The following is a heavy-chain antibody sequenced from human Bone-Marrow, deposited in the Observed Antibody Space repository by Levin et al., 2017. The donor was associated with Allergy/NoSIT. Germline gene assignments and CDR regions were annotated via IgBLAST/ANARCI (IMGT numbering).Heavy chain of an antibody. CDR3: ARDRIDHCAATSCYSAFDV. V-gene: IGHV3-30*03. CDR2: ISYDGSTK. J-gene: IGHJ3*01. D-gene: IGHD2-2*01. Sequence: GESLKISCAASGFTFSSYGIHWVRQAPGKGLEWMAFISYDGSTKYYADSVKGRITISRDTSQNTLFLQLNSLRLDDTGVYYCARDRIDHCAATSCYSAFDVWGPGTMVSVSS. CDR1: GFTFSSYG.